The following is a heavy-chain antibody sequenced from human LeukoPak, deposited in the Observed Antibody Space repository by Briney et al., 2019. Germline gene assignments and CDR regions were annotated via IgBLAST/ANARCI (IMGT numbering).Heavy chain of an antibody. CDR1: GGSISSYY. V-gene: IGHV4-4*07. D-gene: IGHD6-19*01. Sequence: SETLSLNCTVSGGSISSYYWSWIRQPAGKGLEWIGRIYTSGSTNYNPSLKSRVTMSVDTSKNQFSLKLSSVTAADTAVYYCARDPLSSGWYPGGFDYWGQGTLVTVSS. CDR3: ARDPLSSGWYPGGFDY. J-gene: IGHJ4*02. CDR2: IYTSGST.